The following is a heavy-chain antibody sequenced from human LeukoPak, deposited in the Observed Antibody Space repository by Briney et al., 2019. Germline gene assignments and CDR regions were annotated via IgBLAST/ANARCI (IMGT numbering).Heavy chain of an antibody. CDR3: ARESMAQGVYFDY. V-gene: IGHV3-30*03. J-gene: IGHJ4*02. D-gene: IGHD3-10*01. Sequence: GGSLRLSCAASGFTLKNYGMHWVRQAPGKGLEWVAVISYDGSNKYYADSVKGRFTISRDNSKNTLYLQMNSLRAEDTAVYYCARESMAQGVYFDYWGQGTLVTVSS. CDR1: GFTLKNYG. CDR2: ISYDGSNK.